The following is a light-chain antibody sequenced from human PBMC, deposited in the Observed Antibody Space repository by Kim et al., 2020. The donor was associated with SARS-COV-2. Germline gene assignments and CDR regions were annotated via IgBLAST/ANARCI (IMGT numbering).Light chain of an antibody. V-gene: IGLV6-57*02. J-gene: IGLJ3*02. CDR1: SGSIASNY. Sequence: NFMLTQPHSVSESPGKTVTIPCTGSSGSIASNYVQWYQQRPGGAPTTVIYDDNQRPSGVPDRFSGSIDSSSNSASLTISGLKTEDEADYYCQSYDSNNVVFGGGTKLTVL. CDR2: DDN. CDR3: QSYDSNNVV.